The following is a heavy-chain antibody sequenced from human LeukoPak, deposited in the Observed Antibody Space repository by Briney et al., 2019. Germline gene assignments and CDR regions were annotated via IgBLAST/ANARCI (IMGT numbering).Heavy chain of an antibody. CDR3: AREIKWELRNWFDP. V-gene: IGHV4-59*01. D-gene: IGHD1-26*01. Sequence: SETLSLTCTVSGDSISSDYWSWIRQPPGKGLGWIGYIYYTGSTNYNPSLKSRVTISVDTSKNQFSLKLSSVTAADTAVYYCAREIKWELRNWFDPWGQGTLVTVSS. CDR1: GDSISSDY. J-gene: IGHJ5*02. CDR2: IYYTGST.